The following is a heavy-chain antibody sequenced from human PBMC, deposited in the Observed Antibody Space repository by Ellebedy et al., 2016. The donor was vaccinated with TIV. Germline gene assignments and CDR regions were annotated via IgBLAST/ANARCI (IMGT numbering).Heavy chain of an antibody. Sequence: MPSETLSLTCSVSGGSISSYCWTWIRQLPGKGLEWIGFIDYRGSTNYNPSLKSRVTMSVDTSKNQFSLKLSSVTAAATAVYFCARGLGGNPPKYWGQGTRVTVSS. V-gene: IGHV4-59*01. D-gene: IGHD4-23*01. J-gene: IGHJ1*01. CDR1: GGSISSYC. CDR2: IDYRGST. CDR3: ARGLGGNPPKY.